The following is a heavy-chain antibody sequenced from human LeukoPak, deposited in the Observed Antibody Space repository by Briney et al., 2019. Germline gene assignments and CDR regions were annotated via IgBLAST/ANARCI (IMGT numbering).Heavy chain of an antibody. Sequence: ASVKVSCKPSGYTFTGYCLNWVRQAPGQGLEWMGWINPNSGRTKFAQKIQDRVTMTRDTSISTAYMELSRLRSDDAAVYYCARGGKVLNTEIRGALVLRDGFDIWGQGTMVTVSS. CDR2: INPNSGRT. CDR3: ARGGKVLNTEIRGALVLRDGFDI. D-gene: IGHD3-10*01. J-gene: IGHJ3*02. CDR1: GYTFTGYC. V-gene: IGHV1-2*02.